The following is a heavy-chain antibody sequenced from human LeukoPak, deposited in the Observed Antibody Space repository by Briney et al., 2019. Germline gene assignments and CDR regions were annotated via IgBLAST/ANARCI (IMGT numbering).Heavy chain of an antibody. CDR3: ARLFAGSGSYYFDY. D-gene: IGHD1-26*01. CDR2: IYYSGST. V-gene: IGHV4-59*01. J-gene: IGHJ4*02. CDR1: GGSISSYY. Sequence: PSETLSLTCTVSGGSISSYYWSWIRQPPGKGLEWIGYIYYSGSTNHNPSLKSRVTISVDTSKNQFSLKLSSVTAADTAVYYCARLFAGSGSYYFDYWGQGTLVTVSS.